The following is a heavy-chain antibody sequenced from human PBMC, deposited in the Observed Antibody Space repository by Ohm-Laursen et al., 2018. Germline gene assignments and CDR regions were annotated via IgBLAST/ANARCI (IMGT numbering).Heavy chain of an antibody. CDR1: GFTVYNNY. J-gene: IGHJ5*01. V-gene: IGHV3-66*01. D-gene: IGHD1-1*01. CDR3: AKAGGTAAPANWVDS. Sequence: SLRLSCAASGFTVYNNYMTWVRQAPGKGLEWVSLIYSGGDTRYADSVKGRFTISIDSSRNTLYLQMTSLTADDRALYYYAKAGGTAAPANWVDSWGQGTLVTVSP. CDR2: IYSGGDT.